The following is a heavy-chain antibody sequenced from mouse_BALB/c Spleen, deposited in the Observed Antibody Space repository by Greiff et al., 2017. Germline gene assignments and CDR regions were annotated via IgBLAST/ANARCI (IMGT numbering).Heavy chain of an antibody. Sequence: VQLQQSGAELAKPGASVKMSCKASGYTFTSYWMHWVKQRPGQGLEWIGYINPSTGYTEYNQKFKDKATLTADKSSSTAYMQLSSLTSEDSAVYYCARSYGSSLYAMDYWGQGTSVTVSS. J-gene: IGHJ4*01. CDR1: GYTFTSYW. D-gene: IGHD1-1*01. V-gene: IGHV1-7*01. CDR3: ARSYGSSLYAMDY. CDR2: INPSTGYT.